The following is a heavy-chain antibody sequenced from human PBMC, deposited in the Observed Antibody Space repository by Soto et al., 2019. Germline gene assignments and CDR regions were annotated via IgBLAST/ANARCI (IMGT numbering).Heavy chain of an antibody. CDR1: GGSFSGYY. D-gene: IGHD3-22*01. Sequence: QVQLQQWGAGLLKPSETLSLTCAVYGGSFSGYYWDWIRQPPGKGLEWIGEINHSGSTNYNPSLKSRVTISVDTSKNQFSLKLSSVTAAVTAVYYCARGGHDSSGYNLSYNMDVWGKGTTVTVS. J-gene: IGHJ6*03. CDR3: ARGGHDSSGYNLSYNMDV. V-gene: IGHV4-34*01. CDR2: INHSGST.